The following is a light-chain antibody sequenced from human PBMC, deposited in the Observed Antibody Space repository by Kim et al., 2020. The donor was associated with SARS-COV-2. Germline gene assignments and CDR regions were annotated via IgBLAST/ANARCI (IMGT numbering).Light chain of an antibody. CDR2: GKN. Sequence: SSELTQDPAVSVALGQTVRITCQGDSLRSYYASWYQQKPGQAPVLVIYGKNNRPSGIPDRFSGSSSGNTAYLTITGAQAEDEADYYCNSRDSSGNHLVFGGGTQLTVL. J-gene: IGLJ2*01. CDR1: SLRSYY. V-gene: IGLV3-19*01. CDR3: NSRDSSGNHLV.